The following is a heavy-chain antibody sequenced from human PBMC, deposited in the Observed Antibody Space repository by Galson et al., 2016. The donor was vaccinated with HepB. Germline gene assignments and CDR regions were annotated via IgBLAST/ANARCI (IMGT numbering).Heavy chain of an antibody. CDR3: ARRVDRRRDFDY. V-gene: IGHV3-30-3*01. Sequence: SLRLSCAASGFTFSIYAMHWVRQAPGKGLEWLAVISYDGSNKYYADSVKGRFTISKDNSKNMLYLHMNSLRTEDTALYFYARRVDRRRDFDYWGQGTLVTVSS. J-gene: IGHJ4*02. CDR1: GFTFSIYA. CDR2: ISYDGSNK.